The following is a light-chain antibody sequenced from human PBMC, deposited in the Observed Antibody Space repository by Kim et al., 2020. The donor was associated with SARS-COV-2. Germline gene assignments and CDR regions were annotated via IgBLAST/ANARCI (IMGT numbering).Light chain of an antibody. CDR2: KDG. CDR3: QSADSSGTYV. J-gene: IGLJ3*02. CDR1: ALPHQY. V-gene: IGLV3-25*03. Sequence: VSPGQTAKITCSEDALPHQYDYWYQQKPGQAHALMIYKDGERPSGIPERFSGSSSGTTVTLTISEVQAEDEADYYCQSADSSGTYVFGGGTQLTVL.